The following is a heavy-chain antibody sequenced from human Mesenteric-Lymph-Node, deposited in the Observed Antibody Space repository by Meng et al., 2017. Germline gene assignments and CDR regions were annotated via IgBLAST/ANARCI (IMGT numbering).Heavy chain of an antibody. J-gene: IGHJ6*02. CDR1: GFTVSSNY. D-gene: IGHD3-10*01. V-gene: IGHV3-66*02. CDR3: VLLWFGELSSSMDV. Sequence: GGPLRLSCAASGFTVSSNYMSWVRQAPGKGLEWVSVIYSGGSTYYADSVKGRFTISRDNSKNTLYLQMNSLRAEDTAVYYCVLLWFGELSSSMDVWGQGTTVTVSS. CDR2: IYSGGST.